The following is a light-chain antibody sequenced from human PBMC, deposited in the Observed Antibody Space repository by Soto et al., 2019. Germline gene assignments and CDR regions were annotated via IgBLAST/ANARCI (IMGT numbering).Light chain of an antibody. J-gene: IGKJ1*01. CDR2: KAS. CDR1: QRISSW. Sequence: DIQMTQSPSTLSASVGDRVTITCRTSQRISSWLAWYQQRPGKAPKLLIYKASTLESGVQSRFSGSESGTEFTLTISSLQPEDFATYYCQQYTPYSWTFGQGTKVEIK. V-gene: IGKV1-5*03. CDR3: QQYTPYSWT.